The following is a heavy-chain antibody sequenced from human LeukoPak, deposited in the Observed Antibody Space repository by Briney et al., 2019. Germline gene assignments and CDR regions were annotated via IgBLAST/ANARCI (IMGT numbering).Heavy chain of an antibody. CDR2: INSEGTKT. CDR1: GFSFRSYW. Sequence: GGSLRLSCAASGFSFRSYWMYWVRQVPGKGLVYVACINSEGTKTFYADSVEGRLTISRDNAKNTLSLQMNGLTDEDTAVYYCTRDSLVALDIWGQGTMVTVSA. CDR3: TRDSLVALDI. J-gene: IGHJ3*02. V-gene: IGHV3-74*01.